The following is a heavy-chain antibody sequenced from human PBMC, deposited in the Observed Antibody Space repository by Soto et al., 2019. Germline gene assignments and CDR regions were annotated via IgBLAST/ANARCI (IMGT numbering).Heavy chain of an antibody. CDR1: GFTFSSYD. CDR2: IGTAGDP. J-gene: IGHJ6*02. CDR3: ARGQLVYYYDSSSYYGPYGMDV. V-gene: IGHV3-13*05. D-gene: IGHD3-22*01. Sequence: GGSLRLSCAASGFTFSSYDMHWVRQATGKGLEWVSAIGTAGDPYYPGSVKGRFTISRENAKNSLYLQMNSLRAGDTAVYYCARGQLVYYYDSSSYYGPYGMDVWGQGTTVTVSS.